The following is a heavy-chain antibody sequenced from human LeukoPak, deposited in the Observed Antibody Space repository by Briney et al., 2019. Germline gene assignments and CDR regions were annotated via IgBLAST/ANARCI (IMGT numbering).Heavy chain of an antibody. CDR2: MNPNSGNT. CDR1: GYTFTSYD. V-gene: IGHV1-8*01. CDR3: ARGCPSSGWSRYYYYGMDV. J-gene: IGHJ6*02. Sequence: ASVKVSCTASGYTFTSYDINWVRQATGQGLEWMGWMNPNSGNTGYAQKFQGRVTMTRNTSISTAYMELSSLRSEDTAVYYCARGCPSSGWSRYYYYGMDVWGQGTTVTVSS. D-gene: IGHD6-19*01.